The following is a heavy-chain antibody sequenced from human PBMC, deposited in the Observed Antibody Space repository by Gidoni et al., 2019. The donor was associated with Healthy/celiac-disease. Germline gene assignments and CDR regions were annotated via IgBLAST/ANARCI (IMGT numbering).Heavy chain of an antibody. CDR3: TTRVWGWKADV. Sequence: EVQLVESGGGLVKPGGSLRLSCAASGFSFSNAWMSWVRQAPGKGLEWVGRIKSKTDGGTTDYAAPVKGRFTISRDDSKNTLYLQMNSLKTEDTAVYYCTTRVWGWKADVWGKGTTVTVSS. J-gene: IGHJ6*04. V-gene: IGHV3-15*01. CDR1: GFSFSNAW. CDR2: IKSKTDGGTT. D-gene: IGHD3-16*01.